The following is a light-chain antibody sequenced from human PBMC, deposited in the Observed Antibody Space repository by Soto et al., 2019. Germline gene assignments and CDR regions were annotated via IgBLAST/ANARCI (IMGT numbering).Light chain of an antibody. CDR2: NTD. CDR1: SGSVSTGHF. J-gene: IGLJ1*01. Sequence: QTVVTQEPSLSVSPGGTLTLTCGLTSGSVSTGHFPSWYQVTPGQPPRTLIYNTDSRSSGVPKRFSGSILGNKAALTITGAQADDESEYYCQSYDRSSLYVFGTGTKVTVL. V-gene: IGLV8-61*01. CDR3: QSYDRSSLYV.